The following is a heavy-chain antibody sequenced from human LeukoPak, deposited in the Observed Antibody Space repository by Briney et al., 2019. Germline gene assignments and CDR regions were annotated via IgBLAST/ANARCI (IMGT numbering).Heavy chain of an antibody. CDR2: ISGSGGST. V-gene: IGHV3-23*01. D-gene: IGHD2-8*01. J-gene: IGHJ4*02. Sequence: GGSLRLSCAASGFTFSSYAMSWVRQAPGKGLEWVSAISGSGGSTYYADSVKGRFTISRDNSKNTLYLQMNSLRAEDTAVYYCAKVGYCTNGVCYPPYYFDYWGQGTLVTVSS. CDR3: AKVGYCTNGVCYPPYYFDY. CDR1: GFTFSSYA.